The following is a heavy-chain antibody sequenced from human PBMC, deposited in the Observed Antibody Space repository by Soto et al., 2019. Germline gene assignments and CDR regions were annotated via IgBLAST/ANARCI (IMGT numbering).Heavy chain of an antibody. CDR1: GFTFSSYG. Sequence: GGSLRLSCAASGFTFSSYGMHWVRQAPGKGLEWVAVIWYDGSNKYYADSVKGRFTISRDNSKNTLYLQMNSLRAEDTAVYYCARSPLYSSSFFDYWGQGTLVTVSS. CDR3: ARSPLYSSSFFDY. CDR2: IWYDGSNK. D-gene: IGHD6-6*01. J-gene: IGHJ4*02. V-gene: IGHV3-33*01.